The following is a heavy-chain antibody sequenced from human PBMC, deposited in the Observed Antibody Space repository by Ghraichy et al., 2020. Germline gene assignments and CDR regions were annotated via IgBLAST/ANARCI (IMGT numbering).Heavy chain of an antibody. CDR2: IYYSGST. CDR1: GGPISSYY. V-gene: IGHV4-59*01. D-gene: IGHD3-3*01. Sequence: SQTLSLTCTVSGGPISSYYWSWIRQPPGKGLEWIGYIYYSGSTNYNPSLKSRVTISVDTSKNQFSLKLSSVTAADPAVYYCARGTYYDFWSGYSMYYFDYWGQGTLVTVSS. CDR3: ARGTYYDFWSGYSMYYFDY. J-gene: IGHJ4*02.